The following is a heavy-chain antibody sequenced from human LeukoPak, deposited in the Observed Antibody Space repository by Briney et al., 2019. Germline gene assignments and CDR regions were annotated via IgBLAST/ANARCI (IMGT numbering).Heavy chain of an antibody. CDR2: IYTSGRT. D-gene: IGHD2-2*01. CDR1: GDSISSGSYY. J-gene: IGHJ6*03. V-gene: IGHV4-61*02. CDR3: ARGVYCSTTSCPPHFYYYHMDV. Sequence: SETLSLTCTVSGDSISSGSYYWSWIRQPAGKGLEWIGRIYTSGRTNSNPSLNSRVTISIDTSKNQFSLKLSPVTAADTAVYYCARGVYCSTTSCPPHFYYYHMDVWGKGTTVTVSS.